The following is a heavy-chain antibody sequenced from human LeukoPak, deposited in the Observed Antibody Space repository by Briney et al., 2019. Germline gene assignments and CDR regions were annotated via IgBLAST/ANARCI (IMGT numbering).Heavy chain of an antibody. J-gene: IGHJ6*03. Sequence: ASVKVSCKASGYTFTSYYMHWVRQAPGQGLEWMGIINPSGGSTSYAQKFQGRVTITADKSTSTAYMELSSLRSEDTAVYYCARDPQDPLRGYYYYMDVWGKGTTVTVSS. CDR2: INPSGGST. D-gene: IGHD3-10*01. CDR1: GYTFTSYY. V-gene: IGHV1-46*01. CDR3: ARDPQDPLRGYYYYMDV.